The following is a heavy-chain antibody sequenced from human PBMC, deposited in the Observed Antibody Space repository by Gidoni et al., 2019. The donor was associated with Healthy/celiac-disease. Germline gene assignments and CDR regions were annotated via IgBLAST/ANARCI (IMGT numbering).Heavy chain of an antibody. CDR1: GFTFSSYW. V-gene: IGHV3-7*01. Sequence: EVQLVESGGGLVQPGGSLRLSCAASGFTFSSYWMRWVRQAPGKGLEWVANIKQDGSEKYYVDSVKGRFTISRDNAKNSLYLQMNSLRAEDTAVYYCARSGEDPIVVVPATNYYYYYMDVWGKGTTVTVSS. J-gene: IGHJ6*03. D-gene: IGHD2-2*01. CDR3: ARSGEDPIVVVPATNYYYYYMDV. CDR2: IKQDGSEK.